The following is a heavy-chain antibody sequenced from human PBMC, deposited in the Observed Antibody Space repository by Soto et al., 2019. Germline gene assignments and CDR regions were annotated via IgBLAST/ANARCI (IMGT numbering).Heavy chain of an antibody. V-gene: IGHV1-69*13. CDR3: ARDGYCSGGSCYHDAFDI. Sequence: ASVKVSCKASGGTFSSYAISWVRQAPGQGLEWMGGIIPIFSTANYAQKFQGRVTITADESTSTAYMELSSLRSEDTAVYYCARDGYCSGGSCYHDAFDIWGQGTMVTVSS. J-gene: IGHJ3*02. D-gene: IGHD2-15*01. CDR1: GGTFSSYA. CDR2: IIPIFSTA.